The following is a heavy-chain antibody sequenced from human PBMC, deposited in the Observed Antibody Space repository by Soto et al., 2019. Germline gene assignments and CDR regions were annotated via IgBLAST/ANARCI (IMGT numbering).Heavy chain of an antibody. CDR3: ARHIAARGFAIKHLFQSDWFDP. J-gene: IGHJ5*02. D-gene: IGHD6-25*01. CDR1: GGTFSSYA. V-gene: IGHV1-69*01. Sequence: QVQLVQSGAEVKKPGSSVKVSCKASGGTFSSYALSWVRQAPGQGLEWMGGIIPIFGTAHYAQKFQGRVTITADESANTAYMELSSLRSEDTAVYYCARHIAARGFAIKHLFQSDWFDPWGQGTLVTVSS. CDR2: IIPIFGTA.